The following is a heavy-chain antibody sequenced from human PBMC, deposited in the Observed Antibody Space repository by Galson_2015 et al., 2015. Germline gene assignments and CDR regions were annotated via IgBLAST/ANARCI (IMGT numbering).Heavy chain of an antibody. D-gene: IGHD3-22*01. CDR1: GFTFSSYS. Sequence: SLRLSCAASGFTFSSYSMSWVRQAPGKGLEWVSGISWNSGSIGYADSVKGRFTISRDNAKNSLYLQMNSLRAEDTALYYCAKDLASDYYGSSGYYGFDYWGQGTLVTVSS. CDR2: ISWNSGSI. CDR3: AKDLASDYYGSSGYYGFDY. J-gene: IGHJ4*02. V-gene: IGHV3-9*01.